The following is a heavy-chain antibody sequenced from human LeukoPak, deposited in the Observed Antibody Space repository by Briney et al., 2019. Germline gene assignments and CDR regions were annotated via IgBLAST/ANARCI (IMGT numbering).Heavy chain of an antibody. Sequence: ASVTVSCKASVCTFTSYYMHWVRQAPGQGLEWIGIINPSGGDTSYAQTFQGRRTMTRDTSTNTVYMELTSLRSEDTAVYYCAREVMDNLRFDYWGQGTLVTVSS. CDR2: INPSGGDT. D-gene: IGHD1-14*01. J-gene: IGHJ4*02. CDR3: AREVMDNLRFDY. CDR1: VCTFTSYY. V-gene: IGHV1-46*01.